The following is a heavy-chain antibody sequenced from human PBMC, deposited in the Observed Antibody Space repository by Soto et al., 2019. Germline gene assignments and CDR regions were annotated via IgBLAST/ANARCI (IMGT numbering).Heavy chain of an antibody. Sequence: EGSLSLSCAASGFTFRSYAMSWVRQAPGKGLEWVSAISGSGGSTYYADSVKGRFTISRDNSKNTLYLQMNSLRAEDTAVYYCAKDDYYDRDYWGQGTLVTVAS. CDR3: AKDDYYDRDY. CDR2: ISGSGGST. J-gene: IGHJ4*02. CDR1: GFTFRSYA. V-gene: IGHV3-23*01. D-gene: IGHD3-22*01.